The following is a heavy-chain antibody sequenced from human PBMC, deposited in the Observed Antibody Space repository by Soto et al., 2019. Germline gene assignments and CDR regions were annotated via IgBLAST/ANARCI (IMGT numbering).Heavy chain of an antibody. CDR2: IIPIFGTA. Sequence: SVMVSCKASGGTFSSYDISWVRQAPGQGLEWMGGIIPIFGTANYAQKFQGRVTITADKSTSTAYMELSSLRSEDTAVYYCARYYDSSGYLDYWGQGTLVTVSS. J-gene: IGHJ4*02. D-gene: IGHD3-22*01. V-gene: IGHV1-69*06. CDR3: ARYYDSSGYLDY. CDR1: GGTFSSYD.